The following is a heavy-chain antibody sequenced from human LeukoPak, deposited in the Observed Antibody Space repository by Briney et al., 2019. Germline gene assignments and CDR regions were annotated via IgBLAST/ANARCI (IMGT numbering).Heavy chain of an antibody. J-gene: IGHJ4*02. CDR2: ISGSGGST. V-gene: IGHV3-23*01. D-gene: IGHD2-15*01. CDR1: GFTFSSYA. CDR3: AKSRITPVTHNDT. Sequence: GGSLRLSCAASGFTFSSYAMSWVRQAPGKGLGWVSAISGSGGSTYYADSVKGRFTISRDNSKNTLYLQMNSLRAEDTAVYYYAKSRITPVTHNDTWVQGTLVTGTS.